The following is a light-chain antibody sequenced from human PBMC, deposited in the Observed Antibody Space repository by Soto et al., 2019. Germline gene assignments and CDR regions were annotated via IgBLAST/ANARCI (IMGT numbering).Light chain of an antibody. CDR2: SNS. CDR3: AVWDDSLNGVQ. Sequence: QSLVTQPPSASGTPGQRVVMSCSGSRFNIGGNIVNWYQHLPGTAPRLLIYSNSQRPSGVPDRFSGSKSGTSASLAISGLQSDDEADYYCAVWDDSLNGVQFGGGTKVTVL. V-gene: IGLV1-44*01. J-gene: IGLJ2*01. CDR1: RFNIGGNI.